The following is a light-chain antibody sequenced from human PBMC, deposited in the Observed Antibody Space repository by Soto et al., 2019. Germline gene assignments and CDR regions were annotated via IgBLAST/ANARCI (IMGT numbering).Light chain of an antibody. CDR2: EVR. Sequence: QSVLTQPASVSGSPGQSITISCTGTSSDVGGHDYVSWYQQHPGKAPKLIIYEVRNRPSGVSNRFSGSKSGNTASLTISGLQAEDEADYYCAAWDDSLNGRVFGGGTKLTVL. CDR3: AAWDDSLNGRV. CDR1: SSDVGGHDY. J-gene: IGLJ3*02. V-gene: IGLV2-14*01.